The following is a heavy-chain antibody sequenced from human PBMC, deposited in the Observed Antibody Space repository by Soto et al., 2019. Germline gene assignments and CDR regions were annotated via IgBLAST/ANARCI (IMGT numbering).Heavy chain of an antibody. Sequence: GGSLRLSCAASGFTVSSNYMSWVRQAPGKGLEWVSVIYSGGSTYYADSVKGRFTISRDNSKNTLYLQMNSLRAEDTAVYYCASPGSRGAITPLDYWGQGTLVNVSS. CDR2: IYSGGST. CDR1: GFTVSSNY. J-gene: IGHJ4*02. CDR3: ASPGSRGAITPLDY. D-gene: IGHD3-16*02. V-gene: IGHV3-53*01.